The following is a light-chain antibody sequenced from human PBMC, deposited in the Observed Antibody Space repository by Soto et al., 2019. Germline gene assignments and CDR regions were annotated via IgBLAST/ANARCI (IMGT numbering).Light chain of an antibody. J-gene: IGKJ4*01. V-gene: IGKV1-12*01. Sequence: DIQMTQSPSSVSASVGDRVTITCRASQDISSWLTWYQQKPGKAPKVLIYIASRLQSGVPSRFSGRASGTDFSLTISNLQPEDFATYCCQQSKTFPLTFGGGTKVEIK. CDR1: QDISSW. CDR2: IAS. CDR3: QQSKTFPLT.